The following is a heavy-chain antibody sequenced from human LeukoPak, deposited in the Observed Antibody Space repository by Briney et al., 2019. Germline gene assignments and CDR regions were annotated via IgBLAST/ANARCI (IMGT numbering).Heavy chain of an antibody. Sequence: GGSLRLSCEVSGFTFSTYGMSWVRQAPGKGLEWVSAITGSGGRTYYADSVKGRFTISRDNSRDRLYLETNSLRAEDTAVYYCARVSPNTVTTLQYFDYWGQGTLVTVSS. D-gene: IGHD4-17*01. CDR3: ARVSPNTVTTLQYFDY. CDR2: ITGSGGRT. J-gene: IGHJ4*02. V-gene: IGHV3-23*01. CDR1: GFTFSTYG.